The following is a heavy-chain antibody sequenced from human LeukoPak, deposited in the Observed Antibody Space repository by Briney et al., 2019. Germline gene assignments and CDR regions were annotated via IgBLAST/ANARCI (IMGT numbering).Heavy chain of an antibody. CDR1: DYSISSGYGYY. V-gene: IGHV4-61*08. Sequence: SETLSLTCTVSDYSISSGYGYYWSWIRRPPGKGLEWIGYIYYSGSTNYNPSLKSRVTISVDTSKNQFSLKLSSVTAADTAVYYCARVLAAAGTFWFDPWGQGTLVTVSS. J-gene: IGHJ5*02. CDR3: ARVLAAAGTFWFDP. D-gene: IGHD6-13*01. CDR2: IYYSGST.